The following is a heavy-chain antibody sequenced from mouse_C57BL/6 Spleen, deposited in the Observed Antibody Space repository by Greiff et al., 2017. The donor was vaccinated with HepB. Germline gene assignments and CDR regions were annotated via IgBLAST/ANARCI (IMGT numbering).Heavy chain of an antibody. Sequence: QVQLKQPGAELVKPGASVKLSCKASGYTFTSYWMHWVKQRPGQGLEWIGMIHPNSGSTNYNEKFKSKATLTVDKSSSTAYMQLSSLTSEDSAVYYCARSEAYYSNYDYAMDYWGQGTSVTVSS. D-gene: IGHD2-5*01. CDR2: IHPNSGST. CDR1: GYTFTSYW. V-gene: IGHV1-64*01. J-gene: IGHJ4*01. CDR3: ARSEAYYSNYDYAMDY.